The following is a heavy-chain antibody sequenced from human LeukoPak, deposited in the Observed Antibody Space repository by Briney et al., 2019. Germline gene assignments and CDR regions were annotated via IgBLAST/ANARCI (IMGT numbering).Heavy chain of an antibody. CDR3: AREGGYYDSSGYRAYDI. CDR1: GYTFTSYG. CDR2: ISAYNGNT. V-gene: IGHV1-18*01. J-gene: IGHJ3*02. D-gene: IGHD3-22*01. Sequence: ASVKVSCKASGYTFTSYGISWVRQAPGQGLEWMGWISAYNGNTNYAQKLQGRVTMTTDTSTSTAYMELRSLRSDDTAVYYCAREGGYYDSSGYRAYDIWGQGTMVTVSS.